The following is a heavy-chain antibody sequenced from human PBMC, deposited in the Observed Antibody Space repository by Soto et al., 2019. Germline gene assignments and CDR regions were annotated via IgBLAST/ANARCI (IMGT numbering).Heavy chain of an antibody. V-gene: IGHV1-46*01. CDR3: ARDKVVIDYYYYGMDV. CDR1: GYTFTSYY. D-gene: IGHD3-22*01. Sequence: ASVKVSCKASGYTFTSYYMHWARQAPGQGLEWMGIINPSGGSTSYAQKFQGRVTMTRDTSTSTVYMELSSLRSEDTAVYYCARDKVVIDYYYYGMDVWGQGTTVTVSS. CDR2: INPSGGST. J-gene: IGHJ6*01.